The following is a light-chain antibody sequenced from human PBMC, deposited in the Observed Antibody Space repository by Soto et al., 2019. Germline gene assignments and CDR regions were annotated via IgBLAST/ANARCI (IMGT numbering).Light chain of an antibody. CDR1: QSVSSN. CDR3: QQYNNWPPWT. Sequence: EIVITQSPATLSVSPGERATLSCRASQSVSSNLAWYQQKPGQAPRLLIYDTSTRATGIPARFSGSGSGTEFTLTISSLQSEDFAVYYCQQYNNWPPWTFGQGTKVDI. J-gene: IGKJ1*01. V-gene: IGKV3-15*01. CDR2: DTS.